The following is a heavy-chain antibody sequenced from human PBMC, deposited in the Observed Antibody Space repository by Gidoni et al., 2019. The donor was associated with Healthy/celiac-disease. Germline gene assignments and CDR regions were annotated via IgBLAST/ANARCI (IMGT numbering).Heavy chain of an antibody. V-gene: IGHV4-31*03. D-gene: IGHD3-3*01. Sequence: QVQLQESGPGLVKPSQTLSLTFTVSGGSISSGGYYWSWISQHPGKGLEWIGYIYDSGSTYYNPSLKSRVTISVDTSKNQFSLKLSSVTAADTAVYYCAGGSYDFWTGGAYWGQGTLVTVSS. J-gene: IGHJ4*02. CDR2: IYDSGST. CDR3: AGGSYDFWTGGAY. CDR1: GGSISSGGYY.